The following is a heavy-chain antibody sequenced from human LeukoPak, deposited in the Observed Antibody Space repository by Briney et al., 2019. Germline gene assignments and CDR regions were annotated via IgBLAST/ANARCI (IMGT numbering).Heavy chain of an antibody. CDR2: ISPNSGGT. J-gene: IGHJ4*02. D-gene: IGHD5-18*01. V-gene: IGHV1-2*02. CDR3: ARIGYNYGADY. Sequence: QAPGXGXXRMGWISPNSGGTNFVQKFQGRVTMTRDTSISTAYMELNRLTSDDTAAYYCARIGYNYGADYWGQGTLVTVSS.